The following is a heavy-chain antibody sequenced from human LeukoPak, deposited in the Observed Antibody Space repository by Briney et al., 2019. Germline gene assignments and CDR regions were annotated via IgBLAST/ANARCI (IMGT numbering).Heavy chain of an antibody. CDR2: IIPIFGTA. V-gene: IGHV1-69*13. J-gene: IGHJ4*02. CDR1: GGTFSSYA. CDR3: ARDGEYSSSSDFDY. Sequence: SVKVSCKASGGTFSSYAISWVRQAPGQGLEWMGGIIPIFGTANYAQKFQGRVTITADESTSTAYMELSSLRSEDTAAYYCARDGEYSSSSDFDYWGQGTLVTVSS. D-gene: IGHD6-6*01.